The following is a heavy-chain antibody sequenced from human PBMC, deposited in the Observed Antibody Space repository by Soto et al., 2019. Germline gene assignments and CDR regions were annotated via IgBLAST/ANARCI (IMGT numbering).Heavy chain of an antibody. CDR3: ARWVEVSLDYFDS. J-gene: IGHJ4*02. D-gene: IGHD2-15*01. V-gene: IGHV4-31*03. Sequence: QVQLQESGPGLVKPSQTLSLTCTVSGGSISNGYYYWSWVRQNPGKGLEWIGHIYHSGRTYYNPSLKSRVTISVDASKNQFSLNLSSVTAADTAVYYGARWVEVSLDYFDSWGQGTPVTVSS. CDR1: GGSISNGYYY. CDR2: IYHSGRT.